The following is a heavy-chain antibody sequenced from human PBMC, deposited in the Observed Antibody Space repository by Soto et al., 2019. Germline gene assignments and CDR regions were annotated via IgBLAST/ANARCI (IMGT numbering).Heavy chain of an antibody. J-gene: IGHJ5*02. CDR3: ARVGRAYYDILTGYYNWFDP. CDR1: GFTFSSYG. CDR2: IWYDGSNK. V-gene: IGHV3-33*01. Sequence: GGSLRLSCAASGFTFSSYGMHWVRQAPGKGLEWVAVIWYDGSNKYYADSVKGRFTISRDNSRNTLYLQMNSLRAEDTAVYYCARVGRAYYDILTGYYNWFDPWGQGTLVTVSS. D-gene: IGHD3-9*01.